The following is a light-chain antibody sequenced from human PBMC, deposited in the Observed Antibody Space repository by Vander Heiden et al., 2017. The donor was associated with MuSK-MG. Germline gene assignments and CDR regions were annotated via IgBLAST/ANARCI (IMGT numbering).Light chain of an antibody. J-gene: IGKJ4*01. CDR2: GAS. CDR1: QSVSSSY. V-gene: IGKV3-20*01. Sequence: SLFTQSPRTLSLSPGERATLSCSASQSVSSSYLAWYQQKPGQAPRLLIYGASSRATGIPDRFSGSGSGTDFTLTISRLEPEDFAVYYCQQDGSSPLTFGGGTKVXIK. CDR3: QQDGSSPLT.